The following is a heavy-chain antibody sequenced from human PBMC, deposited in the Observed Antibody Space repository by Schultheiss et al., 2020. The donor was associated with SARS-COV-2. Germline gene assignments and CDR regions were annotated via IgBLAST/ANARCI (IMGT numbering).Heavy chain of an antibody. J-gene: IGHJ4*02. CDR1: GFTFTSSA. D-gene: IGHD1-26*01. V-gene: IGHV1-58*02. Sequence: SVKVSCKASGFTFTSSAMQWVRQARGQRLEWIGWIVVGSGNTNYAQKFQERVTITRDMSTSTAYMELSSLRSEDTAVYYCARDREGELGEDYFDYWGQGTLVTVSS. CDR3: ARDREGELGEDYFDY. CDR2: IVVGSGNT.